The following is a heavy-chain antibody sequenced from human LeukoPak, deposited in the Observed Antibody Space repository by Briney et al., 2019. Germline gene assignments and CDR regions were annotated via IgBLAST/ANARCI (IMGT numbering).Heavy chain of an antibody. CDR2: ISSSSSTI. J-gene: IGHJ4*02. D-gene: IGHD1-26*01. Sequence: GGSLRLSCAASGFTFSSYSMNWARQAPGKGLEWVSYISSSSSTIYYADSVKGRFTISRDNAKNTLYLQMNSLRAEDTAVYYCAKDISGSYYVGFDYWGQGTLVTVSS. CDR3: AKDISGSYYVGFDY. CDR1: GFTFSSYS. V-gene: IGHV3-48*01.